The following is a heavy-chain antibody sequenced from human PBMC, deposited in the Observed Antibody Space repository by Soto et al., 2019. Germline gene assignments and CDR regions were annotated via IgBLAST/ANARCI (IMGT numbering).Heavy chain of an antibody. Sequence: QVQVMQSGAEVKKPGDSVKVSCKTSGYIFSDYGINWVRQAPGQGLEWMGWISGYSGNTNLAQKFQGRVTMTTDKSTRTAYMELRRLRSDDTAVYYCAKRTSGTTLGASDYWGQGTLVTVSS. D-gene: IGHD4-17*01. CDR3: AKRTSGTTLGASDY. J-gene: IGHJ4*02. V-gene: IGHV1-18*04. CDR1: GYIFSDYG. CDR2: ISGYSGNT.